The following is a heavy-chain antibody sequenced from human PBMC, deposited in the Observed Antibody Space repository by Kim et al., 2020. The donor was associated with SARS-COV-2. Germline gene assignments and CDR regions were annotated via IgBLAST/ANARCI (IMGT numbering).Heavy chain of an antibody. Sequence: GGSLRLSCAASGFTVSSNYMSWVRQAPGKGLEWVSVIYSGGSTYYADSVKGRFTISRDNSKNTLYLQMNSLRAEDTAVYYCARDANRGYYGMDVWGQGTTVTVSS. V-gene: IGHV3-53*01. J-gene: IGHJ6*02. CDR1: GFTVSSNY. D-gene: IGHD3-10*01. CDR3: ARDANRGYYGMDV. CDR2: IYSGGST.